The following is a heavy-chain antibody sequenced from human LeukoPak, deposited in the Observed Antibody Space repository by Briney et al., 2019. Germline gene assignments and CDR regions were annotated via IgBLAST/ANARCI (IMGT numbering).Heavy chain of an antibody. CDR2: IYYSGST. V-gene: IGHV4-59*01. Sequence: ASETLSLTCTVSGGSISSYYWSWIRQPPGKGLEWIGYIYYSGSTNYNLSLKSRVTISVDTSKNQFSLKLSSVTAADTAVYYCASSAIGYCTNGVCYDERNWFDPWGQGTLVTVSS. J-gene: IGHJ5*02. D-gene: IGHD2-8*01. CDR1: GGSISSYY. CDR3: ASSAIGYCTNGVCYDERNWFDP.